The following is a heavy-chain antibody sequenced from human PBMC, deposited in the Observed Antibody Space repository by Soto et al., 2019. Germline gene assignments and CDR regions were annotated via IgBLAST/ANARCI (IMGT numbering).Heavy chain of an antibody. CDR3: ARGRAPIAAAGKEPSNWFDP. D-gene: IGHD6-13*01. V-gene: IGHV4-61*01. J-gene: IGHJ5*02. CDR1: GGSISSSSYY. Sequence: SSETLSLTCTVSGGSISSSSYYWSWIRQPPGKGLEWIGYIYYSGSTNYNPSLKSRVTISVDTSKNQFSLKLSSVTAADTAVYYCARGRAPIAAAGKEPSNWFDPWGHGTLVTVSS. CDR2: IYYSGST.